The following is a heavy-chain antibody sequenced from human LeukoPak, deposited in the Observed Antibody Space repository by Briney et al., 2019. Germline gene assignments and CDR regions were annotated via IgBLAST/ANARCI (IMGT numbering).Heavy chain of an antibody. CDR2: IYYSGST. D-gene: IGHD3-3*01. CDR3: ARDNRGYYDFWSGYYTPYYFDY. Sequence: SETLSLTCTVSGGSISSGHYSWSWIRQPPGKGLEWIGYIYYSGSTYYSTSLKSRVTISVDTSKNQFSLKLSSVTAADTAVYYCARDNRGYYDFWSGYYTPYYFDYWGQGTLVTVSS. V-gene: IGHV4-30-4*01. J-gene: IGHJ4*02. CDR1: GGSISSGHYS.